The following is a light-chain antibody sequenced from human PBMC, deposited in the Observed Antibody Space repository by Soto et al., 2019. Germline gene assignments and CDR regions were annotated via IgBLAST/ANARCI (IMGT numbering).Light chain of an antibody. Sequence: QSVLTQPASVSGSPGQSITISCTGTITDIGGFNYVSWYQQHPGKAPKLIIYEVTNRPSGVSPRFAGSKSASTASLTISGLQAEDEADYYCLSYRSGNTHWVFGGGTKLTVL. CDR3: LSYRSGNTHWV. V-gene: IGLV2-14*01. CDR1: ITDIGGFNY. J-gene: IGLJ3*02. CDR2: EVT.